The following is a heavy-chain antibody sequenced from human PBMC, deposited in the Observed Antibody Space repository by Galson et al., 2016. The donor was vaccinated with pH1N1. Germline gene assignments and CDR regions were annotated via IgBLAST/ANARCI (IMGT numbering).Heavy chain of an antibody. CDR2: ISSEGRVD. V-gene: IGHV3-30*18. D-gene: IGHD1-26*01. Sequence: SLRLSCAASGFIFSRYGMHWVRQAPGKGLEWAAVISSEGRVDYYADSVRGRFTIFRDNSRNIVYLQMNGLSIEDTGVYYCAKEGGPYPVTRGRHSFDYWGQGTLVTVAS. CDR1: GFIFSRYG. J-gene: IGHJ4*02. CDR3: AKEGGPYPVTRGRHSFDY.